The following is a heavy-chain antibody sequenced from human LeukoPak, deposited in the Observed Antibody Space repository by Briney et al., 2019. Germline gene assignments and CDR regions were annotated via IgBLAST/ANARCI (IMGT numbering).Heavy chain of an antibody. D-gene: IGHD6-13*01. V-gene: IGHV3-9*03. CDR3: AKGLSIAAADAFDI. J-gene: IGHJ3*02. CDR1: GFTFDDHA. CDR2: ISWNSGSI. Sequence: GGSLRLSCAASGFTFDDHAMHWVRQAPGKGLEWVSGISWNSGSIGYADSVKGRFTISRDNAKNSLYLQMNSLRAEDMALYYCAKGLSIAAADAFDIWGQGTMVTVSS.